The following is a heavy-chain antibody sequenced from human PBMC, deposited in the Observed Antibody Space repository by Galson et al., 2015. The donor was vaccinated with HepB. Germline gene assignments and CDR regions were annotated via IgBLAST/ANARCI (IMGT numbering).Heavy chain of an antibody. J-gene: IGHJ1*01. V-gene: IGHV1-46*03. CDR1: GYTFTSYY. CDR2: INPSGGST. D-gene: IGHD4-23*01. CDR3: ARGPGGNIYPPRLGYFQH. Sequence: SVKVSCKASGYTFTSYYMHWVRQAPGQGLEWMGIINPSGGSTSYAQKFQGRVTMTRDTSTSTVYMELSSLRSEDTAVYYCARGPGGNIYPPRLGYFQHWGQGTLVTVSS.